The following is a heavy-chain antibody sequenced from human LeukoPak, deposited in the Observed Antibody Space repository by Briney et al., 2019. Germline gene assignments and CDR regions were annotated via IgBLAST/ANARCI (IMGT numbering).Heavy chain of an antibody. V-gene: IGHV1-18*01. CDR3: ARAPSGSRLYYFDY. Sequence: GASVKVSCKASGYTFTSYGISWVRQAPGQGLEWMGWISAYNGNTNYAQKLQGRVTMTTDISTSTAYMELRSLRSDDTAVYYCARAPSGSRLYYFDYWGQGTLVTVSS. J-gene: IGHJ4*02. CDR2: ISAYNGNT. D-gene: IGHD3-10*01. CDR1: GYTFTSYG.